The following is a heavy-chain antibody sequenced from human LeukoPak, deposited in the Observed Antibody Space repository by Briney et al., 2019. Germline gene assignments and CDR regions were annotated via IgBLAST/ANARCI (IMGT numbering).Heavy chain of an antibody. J-gene: IGHJ5*02. Sequence: SETLSLTCTVSGGSISSYYWSWIRQPPGKGLEWIGYIYYSGSTNYNPSLKSRVTISVDTSKNQFSLKLSSVTAADTAVYYCARVTRTVWFGELFTPNWFDPWGQGTLVTVSS. V-gene: IGHV4-59*08. CDR1: GGSISSYY. CDR3: ARVTRTVWFGELFTPNWFDP. D-gene: IGHD3-10*01. CDR2: IYYSGST.